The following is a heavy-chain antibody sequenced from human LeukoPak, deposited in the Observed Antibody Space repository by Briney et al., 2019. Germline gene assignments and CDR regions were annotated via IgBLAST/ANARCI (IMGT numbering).Heavy chain of an antibody. J-gene: IGHJ4*02. V-gene: IGHV3-21*01. CDR3: ARDLQGLGELLPPYYFDY. CDR2: ISSSSSYI. D-gene: IGHD3-10*01. CDR1: GFTLSSYS. Sequence: GGSLRLSCAASGFTLSSYSMNWVRQAPGKGREWVSSISSSSSYIYYADSVKGRFTISRDNAKNSLYVQMNSLRAEHTAVYYCARDLQGLGELLPPYYFDYWGQGTLVTVSS.